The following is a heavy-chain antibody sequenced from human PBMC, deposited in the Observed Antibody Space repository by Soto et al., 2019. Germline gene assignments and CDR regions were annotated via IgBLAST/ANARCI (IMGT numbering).Heavy chain of an antibody. CDR3: ARESAHTAMVNYCFDY. CDR2: IYYSGST. CDR1: GGSISSYY. V-gene: IGHV4-59*01. Sequence: SETLSLTCTVPGGSISSYYWSWIRQPPGKGLEWTGYIYYSGSTNYNPSLKSRVTISVDTSKNQFSLKLSSVTAADTAVYYCARESAHTAMVNYCFDYWGQGTLVTVSS. D-gene: IGHD5-18*01. J-gene: IGHJ4*02.